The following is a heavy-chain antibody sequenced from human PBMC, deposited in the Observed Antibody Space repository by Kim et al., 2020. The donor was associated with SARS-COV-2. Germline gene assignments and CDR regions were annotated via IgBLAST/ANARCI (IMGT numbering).Heavy chain of an antibody. Sequence: NYVDSVRGRFTVARDNARNSMYLQMNSLRAEDTAVYYCARDKAVGSGWSDSWGQGTLVTVSS. D-gene: IGHD6-19*01. J-gene: IGHJ5*01. V-gene: IGHV3-7*01. CDR3: ARDKAVGSGWSDS.